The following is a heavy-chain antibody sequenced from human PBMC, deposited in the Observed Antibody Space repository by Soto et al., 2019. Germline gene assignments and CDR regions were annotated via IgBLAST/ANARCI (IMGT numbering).Heavy chain of an antibody. CDR1: GGPISSYY. V-gene: IGHV4-59*01. CDR3: TRGSGWYND. Sequence: PSETLSLTCIVSGGPISSYYWSWIRQPPGKGLEWIGYIYHSGSTNYNPSLESRVTISVDTSKNQFSLKLSSVTAADTAVYYCTRGSGWYNDWGQGTLVTVSS. J-gene: IGHJ4*02. D-gene: IGHD6-19*01. CDR2: IYHSGST.